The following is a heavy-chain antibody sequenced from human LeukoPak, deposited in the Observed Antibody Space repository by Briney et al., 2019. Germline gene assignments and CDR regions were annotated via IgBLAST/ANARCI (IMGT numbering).Heavy chain of an antibody. Sequence: SETLSLTCAVSGGSFSSGGYSWSWIRQPPGRGLEWIGYIYHSGSTYYNPSLKSRVTISVDRSKNQFSLKLSSVTAADTAVYYCASVHVDTAVDYWGQGTLVTVSS. D-gene: IGHD5-18*01. CDR2: IYHSGST. V-gene: IGHV4-30-2*01. J-gene: IGHJ4*02. CDR1: GGSFSSGGYS. CDR3: ASVHVDTAVDY.